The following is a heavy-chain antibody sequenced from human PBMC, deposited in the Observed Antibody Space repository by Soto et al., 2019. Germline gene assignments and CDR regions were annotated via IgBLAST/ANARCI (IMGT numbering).Heavy chain of an antibody. CDR2: IIPIFGTA. J-gene: IGHJ4*02. V-gene: IGHV1-69*01. D-gene: IGHD2-21*01. CDR1: GGTFSSYA. Sequence: QVQLVQSGAEVKKPGSSVKVSCKASGGTFSSYAISWVRQAPGQGLEWMGGIIPIFGTANYAQKFQGRVTITADESTSTAYMELSSLRSEDTAVYYCARDLYCGARCSYYFDYWGQGPLVTVSS. CDR3: ARDLYCGARCSYYFDY.